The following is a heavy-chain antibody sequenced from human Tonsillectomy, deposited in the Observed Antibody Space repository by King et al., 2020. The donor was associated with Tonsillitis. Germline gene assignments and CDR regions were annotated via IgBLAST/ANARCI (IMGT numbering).Heavy chain of an antibody. CDR1: GGSFSGYY. Sequence: VQLQQWGAGLLKPSETLSLTCAVYGGSFSGYYCSWIRQSPGKGLEWIGEINHIGSTNYNPSLKSRVTISVDTSKNHFSLKQSSVTAADTAVYYCARGGYTYAYRNDAFDIWGQGTMVTVSS. CDR2: INHIGST. D-gene: IGHD3-16*01. CDR3: ARGGYTYAYRNDAFDI. V-gene: IGHV4-34*01. J-gene: IGHJ3*02.